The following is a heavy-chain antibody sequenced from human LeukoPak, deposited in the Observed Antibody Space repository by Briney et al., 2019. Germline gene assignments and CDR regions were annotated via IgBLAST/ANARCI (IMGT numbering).Heavy chain of an antibody. J-gene: IGHJ6*03. CDR2: IYYSGST. CDR1: GGSISSHY. V-gene: IGHV4-59*11. CDR3: ARVSYYYYYYMDV. Sequence: TPSETLSLTCTVSGGSISSHYWSWIRQPPGKGLEWIGYIYYSGSTNYNPSLKSRVTISVDTSKNQFSLKLSSVTAADTAVYYCARVSYYYYYYMDVWGKGTTVTVSS.